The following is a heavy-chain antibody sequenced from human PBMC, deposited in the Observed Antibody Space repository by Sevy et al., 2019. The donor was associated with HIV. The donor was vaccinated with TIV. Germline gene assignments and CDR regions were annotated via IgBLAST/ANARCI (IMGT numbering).Heavy chain of an antibody. CDR1: GFTFDDYA. Sequence: GGSLRLSCAASGFTFDDYAMHWVQQAPGKDLEWVSGIRWNSGSIGYADSVKGRFTISRDNAKNSLYLQMNSLRAEDTALYYCAKDIRLANYYYYGMDVWGQGTTVTVSS. V-gene: IGHV3-9*01. CDR2: IRWNSGSI. D-gene: IGHD6-19*01. CDR3: AKDIRLANYYYYGMDV. J-gene: IGHJ6*02.